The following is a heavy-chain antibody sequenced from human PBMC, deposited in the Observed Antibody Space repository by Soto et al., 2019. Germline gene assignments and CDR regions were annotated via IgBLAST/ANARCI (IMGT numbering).Heavy chain of an antibody. CDR2: ISSTTNYI. Sequence: GGSLRLSCAASGFTFTRYSMNWVRQAPGKGLEWVSSISSTTNYIYYGDSMKGRFTISRDNAKNSLYLEMNSLRAEDTAVYYCARESEELTSNFDYWGQGTLVTVSA. V-gene: IGHV3-21*06. J-gene: IGHJ4*02. CDR1: GFTFTRYS. CDR3: ARESEELTSNFDY. D-gene: IGHD1-26*01.